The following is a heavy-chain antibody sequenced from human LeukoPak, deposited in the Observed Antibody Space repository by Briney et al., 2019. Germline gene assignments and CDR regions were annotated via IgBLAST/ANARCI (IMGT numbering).Heavy chain of an antibody. J-gene: IGHJ6*03. D-gene: IGHD3-22*01. CDR1: GYTFTGYY. CDR2: INPNSGGT. CDR3: ARDNGGYYYDSSGLLIYYYYYMDV. Sequence: GASVKVSCKASGYTFTGYYMHWVRQAPGQGLEWMGWINPNSGGTNYAQKFQGRVTMTSYTSISTAYMELSRLRSDDTAVYYCARDNGGYYYDSSGLLIYYYYYMDVWGKGTTVTVSS. V-gene: IGHV1-2*02.